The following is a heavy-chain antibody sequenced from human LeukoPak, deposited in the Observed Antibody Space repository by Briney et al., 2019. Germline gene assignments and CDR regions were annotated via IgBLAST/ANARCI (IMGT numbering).Heavy chain of an antibody. J-gene: IGHJ4*02. D-gene: IGHD3-10*01. CDR1: GYTFTSYD. V-gene: IGHV1-8*03. Sequence: ASVKVSCKASGYTFTSYDIHWVRQATGQGLEWMGWMNPNSGNTGYAQKFQGRVTITRNTSISTAYMELSSLRSEDTAVYYCARGRGVIPPSDFDYWGQGTLVTVSS. CDR2: MNPNSGNT. CDR3: ARGRGVIPPSDFDY.